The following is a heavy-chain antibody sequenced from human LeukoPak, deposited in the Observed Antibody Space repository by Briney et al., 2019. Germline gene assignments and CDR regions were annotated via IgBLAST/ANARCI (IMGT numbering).Heavy chain of an antibody. CDR3: ARGFYGSGSYYKSPFDC. Sequence: PSETLSLTCTVSGGSNSSYYWSWIRQPPGKGLEWIGYIYYSGSTNYNASLKSRVSISVDTSKNQFSLRLSSVTAADTAVYYCARGFYGSGSYYKSPFDCWVQGTLVTVSS. V-gene: IGHV4-59*01. D-gene: IGHD3-10*01. J-gene: IGHJ4*02. CDR2: IYYSGST. CDR1: GGSNSSYY.